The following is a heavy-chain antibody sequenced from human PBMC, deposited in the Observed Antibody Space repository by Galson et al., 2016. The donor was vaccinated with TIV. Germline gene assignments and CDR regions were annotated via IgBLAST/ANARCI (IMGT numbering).Heavy chain of an antibody. CDR2: ISFDGNSE. J-gene: IGHJ4*02. D-gene: IGHD3-3*01. CDR3: ARDSGVFCRRASCFEWLDY. Sequence: SLRLSCAASGFAFRNYPIHWVRQAPGKGLEWVALISFDGNSEYFADSMKGRFTISRDNSKNTLYLQMSSLRTEDTAVYFCARDSGVFCRRASCFEWLDYWGQGTLVTVSS. CDR1: GFAFRNYP. V-gene: IGHV3-30-3*01.